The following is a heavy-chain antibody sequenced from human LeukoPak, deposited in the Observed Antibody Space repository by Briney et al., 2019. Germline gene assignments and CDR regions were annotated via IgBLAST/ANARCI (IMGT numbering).Heavy chain of an antibody. J-gene: IGHJ6*03. Sequence: GGSLRLSCAASGFTFSTYAMHWVRQAPGKGLEWVAVISYDGSSKYYADSVKGRFTISRDNSKNTLYLQMNSLRDEDTAVYYCAKRGVEMATIYYMDVWGKGTAVT. CDR3: AKRGVEMATIYYMDV. CDR2: ISYDGSSK. D-gene: IGHD5-24*01. CDR1: GFTFSTYA. V-gene: IGHV3-30*04.